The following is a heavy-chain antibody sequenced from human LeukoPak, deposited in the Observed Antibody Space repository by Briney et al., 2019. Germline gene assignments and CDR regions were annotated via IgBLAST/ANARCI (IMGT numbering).Heavy chain of an antibody. CDR2: MNPNSGNT. Sequence: ASVKVSCKASGYTSTSYYMHWVRQAPGQGLEWMGWMNPNSGNTGYAQKFQGRVTMTRNTSISTAYMELSSLRSEDTAVYYCARGIAVAGPRDIWGQGTMVTVSS. J-gene: IGHJ3*02. D-gene: IGHD6-19*01. CDR3: ARGIAVAGPRDI. CDR1: GYTSTSYY. V-gene: IGHV1-8*02.